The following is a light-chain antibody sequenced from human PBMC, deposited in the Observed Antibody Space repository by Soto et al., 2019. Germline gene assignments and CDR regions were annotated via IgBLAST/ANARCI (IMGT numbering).Light chain of an antibody. Sequence: DIQMTQSPSSLSASVGDRVTITCQASEDISNHLNWYQQKLGKARKLLICDASNLEPGVPSRFSGSGSGTDFTFTISSLQPDDFATYYCQQYNSYSRTFGQGTKVHI. CDR3: QQYNSYSRT. CDR1: EDISNH. CDR2: DAS. J-gene: IGKJ1*01. V-gene: IGKV1-33*01.